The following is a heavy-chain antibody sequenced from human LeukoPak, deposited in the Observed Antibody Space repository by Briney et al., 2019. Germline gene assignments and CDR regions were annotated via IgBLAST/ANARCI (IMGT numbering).Heavy chain of an antibody. CDR1: GYTFTSYG. J-gene: IGHJ6*02. D-gene: IGHD3-22*01. V-gene: IGHV1-18*01. CDR3: AASIYDSSGYSRMGYYGMDV. Sequence: ASVKVSCKASGYTFTSYGISWVRQAPGQGLEWMGWISAYNGNTNYAQKLQGRVTMTTDTSTSTAYMELRSLRSDDTAVYYCAASIYDSSGYSRMGYYGMDVWGQGTTVTVSS. CDR2: ISAYNGNT.